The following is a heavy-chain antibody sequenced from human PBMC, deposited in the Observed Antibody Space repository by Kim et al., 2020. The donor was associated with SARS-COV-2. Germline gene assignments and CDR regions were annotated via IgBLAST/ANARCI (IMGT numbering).Heavy chain of an antibody. Sequence: SETLSLTCAVYGGSFSGYYWSWIRQLPGKVLERIGAINHSGSTNYNPSLKSRATISVDTSKNQFSLKLSSVTAADTAVYYCARDPVTILGYFDLWGRGTLVTVSS. CDR3: ARDPVTILGYFDL. V-gene: IGHV4-34*01. CDR1: GGSFSGYY. J-gene: IGHJ2*01. CDR2: INHSGST. D-gene: IGHD4-17*01.